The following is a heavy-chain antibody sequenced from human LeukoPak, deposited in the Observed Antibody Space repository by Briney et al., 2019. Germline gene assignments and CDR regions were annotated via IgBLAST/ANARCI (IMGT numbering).Heavy chain of an antibody. V-gene: IGHV1-8*01. CDR3: ARVRWVHGVDYFDY. D-gene: IGHD2-15*01. CDR1: GYTFTSYD. CDR2: MNPNSGNT. J-gene: IGHJ4*02. Sequence: ASVTVSCKASGYTFTSYDINWVRQATGQGLEWMGWMNPNSGNTSYAQKFQGRVTMTRDMSTSTVYMELSSLRSEDTAVYYCARVRWVHGVDYFDYWGQGTLVTVSS.